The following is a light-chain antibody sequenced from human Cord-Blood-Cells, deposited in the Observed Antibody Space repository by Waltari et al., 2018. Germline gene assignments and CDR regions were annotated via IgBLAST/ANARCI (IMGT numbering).Light chain of an antibody. CDR2: WAY. V-gene: IGKV4-1*01. CDR3: QQYYSTPQT. Sequence: DIVMTQSLDSLAVSLGERATINCKSSQSVLYSSNHKNNLDWYQQKPRPPPKLLINWAYTRKSGVPIPVRGSGCGTDLTLTISILQAEDVAVYDYQQYYSTPQTFGQGTKVEIK. CDR1: QSVLYSSNHKNN. J-gene: IGKJ1*01.